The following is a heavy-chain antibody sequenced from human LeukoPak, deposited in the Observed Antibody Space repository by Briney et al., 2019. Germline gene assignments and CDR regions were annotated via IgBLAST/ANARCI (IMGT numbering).Heavy chain of an antibody. D-gene: IGHD3-10*01. J-gene: IGHJ6*02. CDR1: GFTFSSYW. CDR3: ARAGLLWFGESRMDV. V-gene: IGHV3-7*01. CDR2: INQDGSEK. Sequence: GGSLRLSCAASGFTFSSYWMSWVRQAPGKGLEWVANINQDGSEKYYVDSVKGRLTISRGNAKNSLYLQMNSLRAEDTAVYYCARAGLLWFGESRMDVWGQGTTVTVSS.